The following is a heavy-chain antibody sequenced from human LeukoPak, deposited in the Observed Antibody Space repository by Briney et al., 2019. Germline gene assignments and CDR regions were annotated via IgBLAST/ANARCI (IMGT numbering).Heavy chain of an antibody. CDR3: ARGHYDILTGYPTFDY. CDR1: GFTLSSYW. Sequence: GGSLRLSCAASGFTLSSYWMHWVRQAPGKGLVWVSRINSDGSSTSYADSVKGRFTISRDNAKNTLYLQMNSLRAEDTAVYYCARGHYDILTGYPTFDYWGQGTLVTVSS. CDR2: INSDGSST. J-gene: IGHJ4*02. V-gene: IGHV3-74*01. D-gene: IGHD3-9*01.